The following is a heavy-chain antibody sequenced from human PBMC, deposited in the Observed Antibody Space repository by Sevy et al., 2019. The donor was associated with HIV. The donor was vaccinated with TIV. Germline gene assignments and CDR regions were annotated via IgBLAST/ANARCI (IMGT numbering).Heavy chain of an antibody. CDR3: ARTFDFWSTYYTGSYYYYGMDV. D-gene: IGHD3-3*01. J-gene: IGHJ6*02. CDR2: ISHDGSEK. CDR1: RFSFSVYA. Sequence: GGSLRLSCAASRFSFSVYAMHWVRQDPGRGLEWVAVISHDGSEKFYADSVKGRFTVSRDNSKNMLYLQMNSLRAEDTAVYYCARTFDFWSTYYTGSYYYYGMDVWGQGTTVTVSS. V-gene: IGHV3-30*04.